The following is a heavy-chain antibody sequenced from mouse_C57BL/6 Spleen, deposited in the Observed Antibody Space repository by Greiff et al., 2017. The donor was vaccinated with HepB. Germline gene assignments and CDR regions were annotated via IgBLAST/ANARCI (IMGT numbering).Heavy chain of an antibody. CDR3: ARSVYGSSYYAMDY. V-gene: IGHV1-7*01. J-gene: IGHJ4*01. CDR2: INPSSGYT. D-gene: IGHD1-1*01. Sequence: QVHVKQSGAELAKPGASVKLSCKASGYTFTSYWMNWVKQRPGQGLEWIGYINPSSGYTKYNQKFKDKATLTADKSSSTAYMQLSSLTYEDSAVYSCARSVYGSSYYAMDYWGQGTSVTVSS. CDR1: GYTFTSYW.